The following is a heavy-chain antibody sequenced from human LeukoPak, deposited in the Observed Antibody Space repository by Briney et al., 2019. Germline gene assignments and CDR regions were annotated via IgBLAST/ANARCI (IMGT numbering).Heavy chain of an antibody. CDR2: INAGNGNT. D-gene: IGHD1-26*01. V-gene: IGHV1-3*03. CDR1: GYSFTSHD. Sequence: TSVKVSCKASGYSFTSHDMHWVRQAPGQRLEWMGWINAGNGNTKYSQEFQGRVTITRDTSTDTAYMELSSLRSEDTAVYYCATDRGGATLGTYYFDYWGQGTLVTVSS. CDR3: ATDRGGATLGTYYFDY. J-gene: IGHJ4*02.